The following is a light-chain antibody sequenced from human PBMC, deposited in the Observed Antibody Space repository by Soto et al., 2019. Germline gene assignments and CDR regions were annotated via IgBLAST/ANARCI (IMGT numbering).Light chain of an antibody. CDR1: SSNIGSNA. CDR3: AAWDDSLNAPV. CDR2: SNN. J-gene: IGLJ2*01. V-gene: IGLV1-44*01. Sequence: QAVVTQPPSASGTPGQRVTISCSGGSSNIGSNAVNWYQQLPGTAPKLLIYSNNQRPSGVPDRFSGSKSGTSASLAISGLQSEDEADYYCAAWDDSLNAPVFGGGTKVTVL.